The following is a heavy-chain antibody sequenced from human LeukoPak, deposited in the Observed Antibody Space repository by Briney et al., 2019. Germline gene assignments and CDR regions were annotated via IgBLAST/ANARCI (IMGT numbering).Heavy chain of an antibody. V-gene: IGHV3-74*01. J-gene: IGHJ4*02. CDR2: IDPDGSST. Sequence: GGSLRLSCEASGYTFSQYWMHWVRQAPGKGLVWVSRIDPDGSSTNYADSVKGRFTISRDNAKNSLYLQMNSLRAEDTAVYYCARDRYSSGWYDYWGQGTLVTVSS. CDR1: GYTFSQYW. D-gene: IGHD6-19*01. CDR3: ARDRYSSGWYDY.